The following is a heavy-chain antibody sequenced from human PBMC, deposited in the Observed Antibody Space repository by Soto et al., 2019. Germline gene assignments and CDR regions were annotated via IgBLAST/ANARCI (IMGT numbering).Heavy chain of an antibody. V-gene: IGHV3-73*01. D-gene: IGHD2-21*02. CDR2: IRSKANSYAT. J-gene: IGHJ6*02. CDR1: WFTFRGSH. Sequence: GPRRLYCTPSWFTFRGSHMHRVRQASWRSVEWVGRIRSKANSYATASAASLKGRFTISRDDSKNTAYLQMNSLKTEDTAVYHRTGIGDFPGDYYYYGMDVWGQGTTATDSS. CDR3: TGIGDFPGDYYYYGMDV.